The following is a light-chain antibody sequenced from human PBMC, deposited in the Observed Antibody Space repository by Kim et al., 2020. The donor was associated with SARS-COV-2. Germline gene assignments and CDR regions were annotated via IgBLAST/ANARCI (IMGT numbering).Light chain of an antibody. V-gene: IGLV4-69*01. CDR1: SGHSTYA. J-gene: IGLJ2*01. CDR3: QTWDSGIGV. CDR2: LNSDGSH. Sequence: QLVLTQSPSASASLGASVKLTCTLTSGHSTYAIAWHQQQPEKGPRYLMKLNSDGSHNKGDGIPYRFSGSSSGTVRYLTISSLQSEDEADYYCQTWDSGIGVFAGGTQLTVL.